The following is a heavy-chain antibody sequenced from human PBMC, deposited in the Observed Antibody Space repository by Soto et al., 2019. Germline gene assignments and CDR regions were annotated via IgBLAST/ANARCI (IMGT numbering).Heavy chain of an antibody. Sequence: PGGSLRLSCAASGFTFSSYGMHWVRQAPGKGLEWVAVIWYDGSNKYYADSVKGRFTISRDNSKNTLYLQMNSLRAEDTAVYYCARVVSYYYGMDVWGQGTTVTVSS. CDR2: IWYDGSNK. V-gene: IGHV3-33*01. CDR3: ARVVSYYYGMDV. J-gene: IGHJ6*02. CDR1: GFTFSSYG.